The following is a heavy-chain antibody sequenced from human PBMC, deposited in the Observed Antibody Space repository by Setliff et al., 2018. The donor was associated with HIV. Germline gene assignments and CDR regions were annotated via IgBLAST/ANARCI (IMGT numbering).Heavy chain of an antibody. CDR2: IHYNGRT. D-gene: IGHD2-2*02. J-gene: IGHJ5*02. Sequence: LSLTCTVSGDSITNDDYYWGWIRQPPGKGLEWIAIIHYNGRTYYDPSLKSRVTIFVDTSKTQFYLKLRSVTASDTAVYYCARYTSKVDWFDPWGQGTPVTVSS. CDR3: ARYTSKVDWFDP. CDR1: GDSITNDDYY. V-gene: IGHV4-39*01.